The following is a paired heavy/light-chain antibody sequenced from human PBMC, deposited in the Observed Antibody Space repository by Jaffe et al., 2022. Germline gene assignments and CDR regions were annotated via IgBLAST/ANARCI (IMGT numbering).Light chain of an antibody. V-gene: IGKV2-30*01. CDR1: QSLVYSDGKTY. CDR3: VQGTHWPPWT. Sequence: DVVMTQSPLSLSVTLGQPASISCRSSQSLVYSDGKTYLSWIQQRPGQPPRPLIFRVSDRDSGVPDRFSGSGSGTDFTLTISRVEADDVAVYYCVQGTHWPPWTFGQGTKVEIK. CDR2: RVS. J-gene: IGKJ1*01.
Heavy chain of an antibody. CDR2: IHSDGGTT. CDR1: GFTFSHYW. D-gene: IGHD3-16*01. V-gene: IGHV3-74*01. CDR3: VRDHYGMDI. J-gene: IGHJ3*02. Sequence: EVQLVESGGGLVQPGGSLRLSCAASGFTFSHYWMHWVRRAPGTGLVWVSEIHSDGGTTNYADSVKGRFTISRDNAKNTLFLQMNSLRAEDTAIYYCVRDHYGMDIWGQGTMVTVSS.